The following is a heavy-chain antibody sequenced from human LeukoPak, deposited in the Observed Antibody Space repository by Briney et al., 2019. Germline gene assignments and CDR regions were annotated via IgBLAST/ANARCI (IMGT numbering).Heavy chain of an antibody. V-gene: IGHV1-2*02. CDR3: ARGPTAYYYDSSGYSGDY. Sequence: GASVKVSCTASGYTFTGYYMHWVRQAPGQGLEWMGWINPNSGGTNYAQKFQGRVTMTRDTSISTAYTELSRLRSDDTAVYYCARGPTAYYYDSSGYSGDYWGQGTLVTVSS. CDR1: GYTFTGYY. D-gene: IGHD3-22*01. J-gene: IGHJ4*02. CDR2: INPNSGGT.